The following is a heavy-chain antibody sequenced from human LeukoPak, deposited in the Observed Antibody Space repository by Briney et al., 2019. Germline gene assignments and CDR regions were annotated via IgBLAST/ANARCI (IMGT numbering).Heavy chain of an antibody. CDR1: GFTFSSYW. D-gene: IGHD3-10*01. CDR2: IKQDGSEK. V-gene: IGHV3-7*01. J-gene: IGHJ6*02. Sequence: GGSLRLSCAASGFTFSSYWMSWVRQAPGKGLEWVASIKQDGSEKYYVDSVKGRFTISRDNAKNSLYLQMNSLRAEDTAVYYCARDPKLVYYYYGMDVWGQGTTVTVSS. CDR3: ARDPKLVYYYYGMDV.